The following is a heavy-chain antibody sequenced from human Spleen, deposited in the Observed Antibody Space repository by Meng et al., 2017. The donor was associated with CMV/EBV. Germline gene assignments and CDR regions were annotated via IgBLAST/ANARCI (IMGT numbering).Heavy chain of an antibody. CDR1: GVSLTTRRMR. J-gene: IGHJ4*02. V-gene: IGHV2-70D*14. Sequence: SGPTLVKPTQTLTLTCTLSGVSLTTRRMRVSWIRQPPGKGLEWLARIDWDDDKDYTASPKTRLTISKDISKNQVVLTMTNVDPVDTATYYCARSYYSDSSGFSGFDYWGQGTLVTVSS. CDR3: ARSYYSDSSGFSGFDY. CDR2: IDWDDDK. D-gene: IGHD3-22*01.